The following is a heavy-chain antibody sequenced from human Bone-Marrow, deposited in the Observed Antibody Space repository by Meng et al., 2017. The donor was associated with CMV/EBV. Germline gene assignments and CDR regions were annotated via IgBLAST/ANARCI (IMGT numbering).Heavy chain of an antibody. CDR3: ARVGVIGGWFDP. J-gene: IGHJ5*02. CDR2: ISGYDGNT. Sequence: ASVKVSCKASGYTFTMYGFSWVRQAPGQGLEWMGWISGYDGNTNYAQNFQGRVSMTTNTSTNTAYMELSSLRSEDTAVYYCARVGVIGGWFDPWGQGTLVTVSS. D-gene: IGHD3-16*01. V-gene: IGHV1-18*01. CDR1: GYTFTMYG.